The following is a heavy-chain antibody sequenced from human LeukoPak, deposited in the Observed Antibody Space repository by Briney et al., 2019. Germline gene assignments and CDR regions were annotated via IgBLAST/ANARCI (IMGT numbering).Heavy chain of an antibody. Sequence: PGGSLRLSCAASGFTFSSYWMHWVRHAPGKGLVWVSRINSDGSSTSYADSVKGRFTISRDNAKNTLYLQMNSLRAEDTAVYYCAREQQLVPDYNWFDPWGQGTLVTVSS. V-gene: IGHV3-74*01. CDR2: INSDGSST. CDR3: AREQQLVPDYNWFDP. D-gene: IGHD6-13*01. J-gene: IGHJ5*02. CDR1: GFTFSSYW.